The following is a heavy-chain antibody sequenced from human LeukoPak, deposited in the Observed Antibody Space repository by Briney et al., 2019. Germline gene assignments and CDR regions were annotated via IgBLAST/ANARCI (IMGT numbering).Heavy chain of an antibody. CDR1: GGSISSYH. CDR3: ATEGPLGIFNC. CDR2: IYTSGST. D-gene: IGHD1-14*01. Sequence: SETLSLTCTVSGGSISSYHWSWIRQPAGKGLEWIGRIYTSGSTNYNPSLKGRVTMSLDTSKNQLSLKLSSVTAADTAVYYCATEGPLGIFNCWGQGTLVTVSS. V-gene: IGHV4-4*07. J-gene: IGHJ4*02.